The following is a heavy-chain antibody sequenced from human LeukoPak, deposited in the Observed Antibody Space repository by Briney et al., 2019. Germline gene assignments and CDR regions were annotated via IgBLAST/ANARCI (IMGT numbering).Heavy chain of an antibody. D-gene: IGHD3-3*01. CDR2: IKEDGSEK. J-gene: IGHJ4*02. CDR3: ARPYLDFWSVGY. CDR1: GFTFSSYW. Sequence: GGSLRLSCAASGFTFSSYWMSWVRQAPGKGLEWVANIKEDGSEKYYVDSVKGRFTNSRDNAKNSLSLQMNSLRAEDTAVYYCARPYLDFWSVGYWGQGTLVTVSS. V-gene: IGHV3-7*01.